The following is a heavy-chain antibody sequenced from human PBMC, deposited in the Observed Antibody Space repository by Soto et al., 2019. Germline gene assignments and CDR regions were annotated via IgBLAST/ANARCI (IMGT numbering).Heavy chain of an antibody. Sequence: QVQLVQSGAEVKKPGASLRVSCKASGYTFNTYGISWVRQAPGKGLEWMGWISTSTDKTNYAHNFQDRVTMTTDTSTTTAYVELRSLTSDDTAVYYCARHGSGENYFDYWGRGTLVTVSS. CDR2: ISTSTDKT. J-gene: IGHJ4*02. CDR3: ARHGSGENYFDY. CDR1: GYTFNTYG. D-gene: IGHD3-10*01. V-gene: IGHV1-18*04.